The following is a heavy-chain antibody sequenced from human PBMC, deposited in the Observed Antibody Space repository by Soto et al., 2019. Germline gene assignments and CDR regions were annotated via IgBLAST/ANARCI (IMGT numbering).Heavy chain of an antibody. CDR3: ARDGALYDSSGYYRFFDY. J-gene: IGHJ4*02. Sequence: ASGKLSCKASGYTFTSYGISWVRQAPGQGLGWMGWISAYNGNTNYAQKLQGRVTMTTDTSTSTAYMELRSLRSDDTAVYYCARDGALYDSSGYYRFFDYWGQGTLVTVSS. CDR2: ISAYNGNT. CDR1: GYTFTSYG. V-gene: IGHV1-18*01. D-gene: IGHD3-22*01.